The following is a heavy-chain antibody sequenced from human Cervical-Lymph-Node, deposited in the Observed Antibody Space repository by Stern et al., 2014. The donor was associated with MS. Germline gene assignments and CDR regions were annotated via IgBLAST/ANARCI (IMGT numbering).Heavy chain of an antibody. CDR2: IIPMIGLA. Sequence: QVQLVQSGAEVKKPGSSVNVSCKASGGTFSSSYAVSWVRQAPGQGLEWMGRIIPMIGLANYAQKFQTRFTITADKSSSTAYMKLSSLTSEDTALYYCARGIVTNRPAATLHNLFDPWGQGTLVTVSS. CDR1: GGTFSSSYA. V-gene: IGHV1-69*09. D-gene: IGHD2-15*01. CDR3: ARGIVTNRPAATLHNLFDP. J-gene: IGHJ5*02.